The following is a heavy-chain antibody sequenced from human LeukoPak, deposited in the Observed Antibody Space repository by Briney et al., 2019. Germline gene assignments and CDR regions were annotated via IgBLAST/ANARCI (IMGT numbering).Heavy chain of an antibody. CDR1: GFTFSSYG. J-gene: IGHJ4*02. Sequence: SGRSLRLSCAASGFTFSSYGMHWVRQAPGKGLEWVAVIWYDGSNKYYADSVKGRFTISRDNSKNTLYLQMNSLRAEDTAVYYCARDKVAYYYDSSGWLDYWGQGTLVTVSP. D-gene: IGHD3-22*01. CDR2: IWYDGSNK. CDR3: ARDKVAYYYDSSGWLDY. V-gene: IGHV3-33*01.